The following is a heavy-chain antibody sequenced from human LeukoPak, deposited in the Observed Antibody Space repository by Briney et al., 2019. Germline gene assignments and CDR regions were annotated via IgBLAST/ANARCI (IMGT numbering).Heavy chain of an antibody. CDR3: ARGRGMATLPFDS. V-gene: IGHV4-59*01. Sequence: SETLSLTCFVSGGSIGSYYWSWIRQSPGKGLEWIGYSHYSGDTKYNPSLKSRHTISMDTSKNHFSLKVSSVTAADTAVYYCARGRGMATLPFDSWGQGTQVIVSS. J-gene: IGHJ4*02. D-gene: IGHD5-12*01. CDR1: GGSIGSYY. CDR2: SHYSGDT.